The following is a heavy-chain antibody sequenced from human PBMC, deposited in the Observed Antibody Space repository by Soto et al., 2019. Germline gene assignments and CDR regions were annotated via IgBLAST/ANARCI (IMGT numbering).Heavy chain of an antibody. D-gene: IGHD3-10*01. J-gene: IGHJ4*02. Sequence: QVQLVESGGGVVQPGRSLRLSCAASGFTFSNFAMHWVRQAPGKGLEWVAVISYDGSNKYYADSVRGRFTISRDNSKNTLYLQMNSLRGEDTAVYYCARDRFGAFDYWGQGTLLTVSS. CDR3: ARDRFGAFDY. V-gene: IGHV3-30-3*01. CDR2: ISYDGSNK. CDR1: GFTFSNFA.